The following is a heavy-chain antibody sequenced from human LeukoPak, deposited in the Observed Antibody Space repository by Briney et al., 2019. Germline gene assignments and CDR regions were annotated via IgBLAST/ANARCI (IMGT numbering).Heavy chain of an antibody. D-gene: IGHD3-22*01. J-gene: IGHJ3*02. Sequence: GGSLRLSCAASGFTFSNAWMSWVRQAPGKGLEWVGRIKSKTDGGTTDYAAPVKGRFTISRDDSKNTLYLQMNSLRAEDTAVYYCARGTIVVVMSAFDIWGQGTMVTVSS. CDR1: GFTFSNAW. CDR2: IKSKTDGGTT. V-gene: IGHV3-15*01. CDR3: ARGTIVVVMSAFDI.